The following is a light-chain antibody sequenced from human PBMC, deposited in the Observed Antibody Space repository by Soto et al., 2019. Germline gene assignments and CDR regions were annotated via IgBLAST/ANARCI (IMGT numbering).Light chain of an antibody. Sequence: QSVLTQPPSVSAAPGQKVTISCSGSSSNIGNNYLSWYQQLPGTAPKLLIYENNKRPSGIPDRFSGSKSGTSATLGITGLXTGXXAXXYCGTWDXXLSAGVFGGGTKLTVL. CDR3: GTWDXXLSAGV. V-gene: IGLV1-51*02. J-gene: IGLJ3*02. CDR1: SSNIGNNY. CDR2: ENN.